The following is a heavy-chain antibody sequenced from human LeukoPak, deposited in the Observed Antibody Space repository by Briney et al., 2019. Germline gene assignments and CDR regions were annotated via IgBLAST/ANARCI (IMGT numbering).Heavy chain of an antibody. J-gene: IGHJ4*02. CDR1: GGSFSGYY. CDR3: AIVSGQSYYDSSGTWGAY. D-gene: IGHD3-22*01. CDR2: INHSGST. Sequence: SETLSLTCAVYGGSFSGYYWSWIRQPPGKGLEWIGEINHSGSTNYNPSLKSRVTISVDTSKNQFSLKLSSVTAADTAVYYCAIVSGQSYYDSSGTWGAYWGQGTLVTVSS. V-gene: IGHV4-34*01.